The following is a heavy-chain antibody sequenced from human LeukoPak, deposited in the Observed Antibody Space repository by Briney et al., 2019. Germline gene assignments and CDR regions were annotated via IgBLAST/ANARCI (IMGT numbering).Heavy chain of an antibody. Sequence: ASVKVSCKASGYTFTGYYMHWVRQAPGQGLEWMGWSNPNSGGTNYAQKFQGRVTMTRDTSISTAYMELSRLRSDDTAVYYCARVPDYYGSGSYYSNYYYYMDVWGKGTTVTVSS. D-gene: IGHD3-10*01. CDR2: SNPNSGGT. CDR3: ARVPDYYGSGSYYSNYYYYMDV. V-gene: IGHV1-2*02. J-gene: IGHJ6*03. CDR1: GYTFTGYY.